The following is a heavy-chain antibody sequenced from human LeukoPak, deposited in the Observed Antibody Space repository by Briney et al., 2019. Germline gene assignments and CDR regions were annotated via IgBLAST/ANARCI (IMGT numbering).Heavy chain of an antibody. CDR2: INGDGSST. CDR3: ATDSYSSSWYWSFDL. V-gene: IGHV3-74*01. CDR1: GFTFSSYW. D-gene: IGHD6-13*01. Sequence: GGSLRLSCAASGFTFSSYWMHWVRQAPGKGLVWVSRINGDGSSTYDADFVKGRFTISRDNAKNTVYLQMNSLRAEDTAVYYCATDSYSSSWYWSFDLWGRGALVTVSS. J-gene: IGHJ2*01.